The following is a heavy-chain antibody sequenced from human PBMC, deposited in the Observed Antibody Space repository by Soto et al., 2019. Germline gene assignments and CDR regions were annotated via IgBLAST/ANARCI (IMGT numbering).Heavy chain of an antibody. D-gene: IGHD6-13*01. CDR2: ISSSSSYI. CDR1: RFTFSNYA. CDR3: ARGQQLAPDAFDI. Sequence: GGSLRLSCAASRFTFSNYAMSWVRQAPGKGLEWVSSISSSSSYIYYADSVKGRFTISRDNAKNSLYLQMNSLRAEDTAVYYCARGQQLAPDAFDIWGQGTMVTVSS. V-gene: IGHV3-21*01. J-gene: IGHJ3*02.